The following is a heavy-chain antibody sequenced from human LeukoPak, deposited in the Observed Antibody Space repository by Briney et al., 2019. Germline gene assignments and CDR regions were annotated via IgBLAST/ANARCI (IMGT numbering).Heavy chain of an antibody. Sequence: GGSLRLSCAASGFTFSSYAMSWVRQAPGKGLEWVSAISGSGGSTYYADSVKGRFTISRDNSKNTLYLQMNSLRAEDTAVYYCAKDPREWQVLYSDFDYWGQGTLVTVSS. J-gene: IGHJ4*02. CDR1: GFTFSSYA. V-gene: IGHV3-23*01. CDR3: AKDPREWQVLYSDFDY. CDR2: ISGSGGST. D-gene: IGHD6-19*01.